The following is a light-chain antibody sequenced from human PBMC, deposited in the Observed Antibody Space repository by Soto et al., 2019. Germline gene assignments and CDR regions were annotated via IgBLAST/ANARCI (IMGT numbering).Light chain of an antibody. CDR1: SSNIGNNY. CDR2: DNN. J-gene: IGLJ2*01. CDR3: GTWDSSLSAMV. Sequence: QTVVTQPPSVSAAPGQKVTISCSGSSSNIGNNYVSWYQQLPGTAPKLLIYDNNKRPSGIPDQFSGSKSGTSATLGITGPQTGDEADYYCGTWDSSLSAMVFGGGTKLTVL. V-gene: IGLV1-51*01.